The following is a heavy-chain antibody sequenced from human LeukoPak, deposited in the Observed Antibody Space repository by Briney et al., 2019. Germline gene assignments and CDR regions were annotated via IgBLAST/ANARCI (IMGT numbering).Heavy chain of an antibody. Sequence: PGGSLRLSCAASGFTFSSYGMTWVRQAPGKGLEWVSSISNSGGGTFYADSVKGRFTISRDTSKNTLYLQMNSLRAEDTAVYYCAKEDPKYYYYGMDVWGQGTTVTVSS. CDR2: ISNSGGGT. CDR3: AKEDPKYYYYGMDV. CDR1: GFTFSSYG. J-gene: IGHJ6*02. V-gene: IGHV3-23*01.